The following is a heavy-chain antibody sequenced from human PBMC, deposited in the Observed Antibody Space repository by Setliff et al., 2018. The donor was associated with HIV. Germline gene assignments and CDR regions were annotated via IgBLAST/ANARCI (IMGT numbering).Heavy chain of an antibody. D-gene: IGHD6-19*01. J-gene: IGHJ5*02. CDR1: GYSFTAYG. Sequence: ASVKVSCKASGYSFTAYGISWVRQAPGQGFEWMGWINIDSGHTNFAQKFADRVTITADESTSTVYMELSGLKSDDTAVYYCARDRTSVAGRSNWFDLWGQGTLVTVSS. CDR3: ARDRTSVAGRSNWFDL. CDR2: INIDSGHT. V-gene: IGHV1-18*01.